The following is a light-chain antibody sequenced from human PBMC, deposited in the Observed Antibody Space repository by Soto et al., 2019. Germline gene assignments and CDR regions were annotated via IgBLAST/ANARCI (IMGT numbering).Light chain of an antibody. J-gene: IGLJ2*01. CDR1: NIGSKG. V-gene: IGLV3-21*02. Sequence: SYELTQPPSVSVAPGQTARIPCGGYNIGSKGVHWYQQKPGQAPVLVVYEDSDRPSEIPERFSGSSSGNTATLTISRVEAGDEADYHCQVWDYSSYHVVFGGGTKL. CDR3: QVWDYSSYHVV. CDR2: EDS.